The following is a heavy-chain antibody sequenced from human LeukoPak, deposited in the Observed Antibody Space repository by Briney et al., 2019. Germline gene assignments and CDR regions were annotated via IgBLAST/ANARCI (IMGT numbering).Heavy chain of an antibody. CDR1: GGSISSYY. CDR3: ARLRGYSYGYYY. V-gene: IGHV4-59*08. Sequence: SETLSLTCTVSGGSISSYYWSWIRQPPGEGLEWIGYIYYSGSTNYNPSLKSRVTISVDTSKNQFSLKLSSVTAADTAVYYCARLRGYSYGYYYWGQGTLVTVSS. D-gene: IGHD5-18*01. CDR2: IYYSGST. J-gene: IGHJ4*02.